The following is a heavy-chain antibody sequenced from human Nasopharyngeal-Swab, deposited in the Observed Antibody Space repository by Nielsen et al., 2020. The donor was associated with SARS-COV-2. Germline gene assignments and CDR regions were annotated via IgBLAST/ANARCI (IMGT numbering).Heavy chain of an antibody. CDR3: AKDKRYFDWDGMDV. D-gene: IGHD3-9*01. V-gene: IGHV3-48*02. CDR1: GFTFSSYS. CDR2: ISSSSSTI. Sequence: GGSLRLSCAASGFTFSSYSMNWVRQAPGKGLEWVSYISSSSSTIYYADSVKGRFTISRDNAKNSLYLQMNSLRDEDTAVYYCAKDKRYFDWDGMDVWGQGTTVTVSS. J-gene: IGHJ6*02.